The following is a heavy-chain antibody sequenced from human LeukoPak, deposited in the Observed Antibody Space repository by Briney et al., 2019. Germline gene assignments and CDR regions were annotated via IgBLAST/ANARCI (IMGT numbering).Heavy chain of an antibody. CDR2: ISSSSSYV. Sequence: GGSLRLSCAASGFTFSSYSMSWVRQAPGKGLEWVSSISSSSSYVYYADSVKGRFTISRDNAKNSLYLQMNSLRAEDTAVYYCASLTMVRGVMDAFDIWGQGTMVTVSS. CDR1: GFTFSSYS. V-gene: IGHV3-21*01. J-gene: IGHJ3*02. CDR3: ASLTMVRGVMDAFDI. D-gene: IGHD3-10*01.